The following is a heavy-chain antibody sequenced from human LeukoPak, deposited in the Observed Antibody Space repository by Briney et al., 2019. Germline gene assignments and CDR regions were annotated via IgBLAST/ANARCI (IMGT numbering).Heavy chain of an antibody. D-gene: IGHD6-13*01. CDR2: ISSDGRDK. CDR1: GFTFSTYA. V-gene: IGHV3-30*04. Sequence: GGSLRLSCAASGFTFSTYAMHWVRHAPGKGLEWVAVISSDGRDKHHADSVKGRFTVSRDNSKNTLYLQVNSVRPEDTAVYYYARDWDHIAKYYFDHWGQGTLVTVSS. J-gene: IGHJ4*02. CDR3: ARDWDHIAKYYFDH.